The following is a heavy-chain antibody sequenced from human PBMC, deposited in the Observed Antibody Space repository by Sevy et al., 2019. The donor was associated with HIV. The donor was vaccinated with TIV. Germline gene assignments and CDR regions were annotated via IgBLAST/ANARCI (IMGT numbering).Heavy chain of an antibody. V-gene: IGHV3-7*01. D-gene: IGHD3-16*02. CDR3: ARCYDYVWGSYRWDHYYYYGMDV. CDR2: IKQDGSEK. Sequence: GGSLRLSCAASGFTFSSYWMHWVRQAPGKGLVWVANIKQDGSEKYYVDSVKGRFTISRDNAKNSLYLQMNSLRAEDTAVYYCARCYDYVWGSYRWDHYYYYGMDVWGQGTTVTVSS. J-gene: IGHJ6*02. CDR1: GFTFSSYW.